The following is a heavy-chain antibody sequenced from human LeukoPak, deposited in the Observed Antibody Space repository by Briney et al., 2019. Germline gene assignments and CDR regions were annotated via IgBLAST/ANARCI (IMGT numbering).Heavy chain of an antibody. CDR2: ISAYNGNT. D-gene: IGHD3-22*01. V-gene: IGHV1-18*04. J-gene: IGHJ4*02. Sequence: ASVKVSCKASGYTFTGYYMHWVRQAPGQGLEWMGWISAYNGNTNYAQKLQGRVTMTTDTSTSTAYMELRSLRSDDTAVYYCARDVYDSSGTRWDYWGQGTLVTVSS. CDR1: GYTFTGYY. CDR3: ARDVYDSSGTRWDY.